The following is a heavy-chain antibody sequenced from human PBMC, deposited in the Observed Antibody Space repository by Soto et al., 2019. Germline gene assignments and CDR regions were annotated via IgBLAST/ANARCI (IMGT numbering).Heavy chain of an antibody. D-gene: IGHD2-8*01. CDR2: VYYTVST. Sequence: PSETLSLTCSVSGGSISGSYWSWIRQSPGKGLEWLGYVYYTVSTNYSPSLRSRVGISVDTSKNEFSLRLSSVTAADAAVYFCARSVAVPNEHIYYWGQGTRVTFSS. V-gene: IGHV4-59*01. CDR3: ARSVAVPNEHIYY. CDR1: GGSISGSY. J-gene: IGHJ4*02.